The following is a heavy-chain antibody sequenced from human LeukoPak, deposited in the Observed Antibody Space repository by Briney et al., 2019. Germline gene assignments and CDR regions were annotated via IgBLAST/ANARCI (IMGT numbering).Heavy chain of an antibody. J-gene: IGHJ4*02. D-gene: IGHD3-10*01. CDR1: GFTFRSYS. CDR3: ARDRSITMVRGVGYYFDY. CDR2: ISSSSSYI. V-gene: IGHV3-21*01. Sequence: GGSLRLSRAASGFTFRSYSMNWVRHAPGKGLECVSSISSSSSYIYYADSGKGRFTISRDNDKNSLYLQMNSLRAEDTAVYYCARDRSITMVRGVGYYFDYWGQGTLVTVSS.